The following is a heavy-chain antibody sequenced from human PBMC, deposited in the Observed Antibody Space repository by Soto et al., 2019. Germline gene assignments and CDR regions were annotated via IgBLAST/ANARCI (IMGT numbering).Heavy chain of an antibody. CDR1: GFTFSSYS. V-gene: IGHV3-23*01. CDR2: ISAGGGNT. Sequence: GGSLRLSCVASGFTFSSYSMSWVRQAPGKGLEWVSAISAGGGNTYYADSVKGRFTISRDNSKNTLFLQMNNLRAEDTAVYYCADGGEWLFNFDYWGQGTLVTVSS. J-gene: IGHJ4*02. CDR3: ADGGEWLFNFDY. D-gene: IGHD3-3*01.